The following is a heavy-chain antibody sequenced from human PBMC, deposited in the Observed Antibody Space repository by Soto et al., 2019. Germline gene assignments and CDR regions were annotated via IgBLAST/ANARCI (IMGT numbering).Heavy chain of an antibody. J-gene: IGHJ4*02. V-gene: IGHV3-23*01. Sequence: EVLLLESGGGLVQPGGSLRISCAASGFTFNTFAMTWVRQAPGKGLEWVSALSGSGSLAYYADSVKGRFTISRDNSKNTMYLQMNNLRDDETAVYFCARERGGAVDSWGQGTLVTVSS. D-gene: IGHD1-26*01. CDR2: LSGSGSLA. CDR3: ARERGGAVDS. CDR1: GFTFNTFA.